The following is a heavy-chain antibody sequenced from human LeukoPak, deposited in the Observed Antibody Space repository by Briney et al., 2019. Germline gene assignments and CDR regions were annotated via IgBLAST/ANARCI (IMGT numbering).Heavy chain of an antibody. V-gene: IGHV1-69*13. J-gene: IGHJ5*02. CDR3: AREGTKRKFDP. D-gene: IGHD1-1*01. CDR2: IIPIFGTA. Sequence: GASVKVSCKASGGTFSSYAISWVRQAPGQGLEWMGGIIPIFGTANYAQKLQGRVTITADESTSTAYMELSSLRSEDTAVYYCAREGTKRKFDPWGQGTLVTVSS. CDR1: GGTFSSYA.